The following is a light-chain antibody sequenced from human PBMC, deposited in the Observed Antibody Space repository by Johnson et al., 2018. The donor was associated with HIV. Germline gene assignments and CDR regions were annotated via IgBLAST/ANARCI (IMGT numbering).Light chain of an antibody. Sequence: QSVLTQPPSVSAAPGQKVTISCSGSSCNIGDNYISWHQQLPGTAPKLLIYDNTKRPSGIPDRFSGSKSGTSATLGITGLQTGDEADYYCGTWDSSLSAYVFGTGTKVTVL. CDR2: DNT. V-gene: IGLV1-51*01. CDR3: GTWDSSLSAYV. J-gene: IGLJ1*01. CDR1: SCNIGDNY.